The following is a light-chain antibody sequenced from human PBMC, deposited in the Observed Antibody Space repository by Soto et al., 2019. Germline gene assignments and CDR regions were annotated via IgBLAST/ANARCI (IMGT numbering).Light chain of an antibody. J-gene: IGKJ2*01. CDR2: GAS. V-gene: IGKV3-15*01. Sequence: EIVMTQSPGTLSESPGERDTLSCRASQSISGNLAWYQQKPGQAPRLLIYGASTRATGIPARFSGSGSGTEFTLTISSLQSEDFAVYFCQQYNNWPLYTFGQGTKLEIK. CDR1: QSISGN. CDR3: QQYNNWPLYT.